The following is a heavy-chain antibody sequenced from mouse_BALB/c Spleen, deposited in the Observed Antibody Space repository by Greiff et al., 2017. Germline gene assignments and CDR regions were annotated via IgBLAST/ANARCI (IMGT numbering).Heavy chain of an antibody. CDR1: GYTFTSYW. D-gene: IGHD1-2*01. V-gene: IGHV1S81*02. Sequence: QVQLQQPGAELVKPGASVKLSCKASGYTFTSYWMHWVKQRPGQGLEWIGEINPSNGRTNYNEKFKSKATLTVDKSSSTAYMQLSSLTSEDSAVYYCASTTASAYWGQGTLVTVSA. CDR3: ASTTASAY. CDR2: INPSNGRT. J-gene: IGHJ3*01.